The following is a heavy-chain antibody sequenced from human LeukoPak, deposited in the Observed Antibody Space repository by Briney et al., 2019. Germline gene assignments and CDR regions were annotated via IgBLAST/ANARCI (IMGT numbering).Heavy chain of an antibody. J-gene: IGHJ4*02. CDR3: ARAFYDLLIGYPGYFDY. CDR1: RFTFSSYS. D-gene: IGHD3-9*01. Sequence: GGSLRLSCTASRFTFSSYSMNWVRQAPGKGLEWVSSIRSSGSDIYYADSMKGRFTVSRDNAKNSLYLQMNSLRADDTAVYYCARAFYDLLIGYPGYFDYWGQGTLVTVSS. V-gene: IGHV3-21*01. CDR2: IRSSGSDI.